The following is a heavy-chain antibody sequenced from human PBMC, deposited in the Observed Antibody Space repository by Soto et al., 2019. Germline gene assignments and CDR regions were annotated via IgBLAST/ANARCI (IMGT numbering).Heavy chain of an antibody. V-gene: IGHV1-69*06. CDR2: IIPIFGTA. D-gene: IGHD2-2*01. Sequence: SVKVSCKASGGTFSSYAISWVRQAPGQGLEWMGGIIPIFGTANYAQKFQGRVTITADKSTSTAYMELSSLRSEDTAVYYCARAGAGYCSSTSCSPIPSYYYGMDVWGQGTTVTFSS. J-gene: IGHJ6*02. CDR1: GGTFSSYA. CDR3: ARAGAGYCSSTSCSPIPSYYYGMDV.